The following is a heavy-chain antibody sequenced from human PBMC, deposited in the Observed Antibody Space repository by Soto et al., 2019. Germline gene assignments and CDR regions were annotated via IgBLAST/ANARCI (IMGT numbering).Heavy chain of an antibody. J-gene: IGHJ5*02. CDR2: VTGSGGST. D-gene: IGHD2-15*01. Sequence: GGSLRLSCAASGFTFSSYAMNWVRQAPGKGLECVSGVTGSGGSTYYADSVKGRFTISRDNAKNILYLQMNSLRAEDTAVYYCARGGGSPKGWFDPWGQGTLVTVSS. CDR1: GFTFSSYA. CDR3: ARGGGSPKGWFDP. V-gene: IGHV3-23*01.